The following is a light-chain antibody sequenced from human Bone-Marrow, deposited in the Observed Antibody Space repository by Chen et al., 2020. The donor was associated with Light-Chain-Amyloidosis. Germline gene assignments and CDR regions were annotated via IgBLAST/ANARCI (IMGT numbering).Light chain of an antibody. V-gene: IGKV4-1*01. Sequence: DIVMIHSPVSLAVSLGERAIINCKSSQSIFYSSTNKNYLAWYQQKAGQPPKLLISWTSTRQSGVPDRFRGSGSGTDFTLTISSLQAEDVAVYFCQQYFAPPLTFGGGTKVEIK. CDR3: QQYFAPPLT. J-gene: IGKJ4*01. CDR1: QSIFYSSTNKNY. CDR2: WTS.